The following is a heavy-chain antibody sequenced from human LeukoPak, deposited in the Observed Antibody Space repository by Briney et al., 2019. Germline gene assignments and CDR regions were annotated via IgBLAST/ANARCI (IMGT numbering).Heavy chain of an antibody. CDR1: GFTFSGSA. CDR2: IRSKANSYAT. V-gene: IGHV3-73*01. CDR3: TVRGLWLY. D-gene: IGHD5-18*01. J-gene: IGHJ4*02. Sequence: PGGSLQLSCAASGFTFSGSAMQWVRQASGKGLEWVGRIRSKANSYATACAASVKGRFTISRDDSKNTAYLQMNSLKTEDTAVYYCTVRGLWLYWGQGTLVTVSS.